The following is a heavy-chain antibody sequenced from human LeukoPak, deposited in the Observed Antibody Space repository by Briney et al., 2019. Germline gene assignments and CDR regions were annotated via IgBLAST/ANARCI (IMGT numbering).Heavy chain of an antibody. D-gene: IGHD5-12*01. CDR2: MYYSGNT. V-gene: IGHV4-59*01. CDR3: ARVSVSGYGYYYFDY. J-gene: IGHJ4*02. Sequence: SETLSLTCTVSGGSIRSSYWSWIRQPPGKGLEWIGYMYYSGNTKYNPSLKSRVTMSVDTSQNQFSLKLSSVTAADTAVYHCARVSVSGYGYYYFDYWGQGTLVTVSS. CDR1: GGSIRSSY.